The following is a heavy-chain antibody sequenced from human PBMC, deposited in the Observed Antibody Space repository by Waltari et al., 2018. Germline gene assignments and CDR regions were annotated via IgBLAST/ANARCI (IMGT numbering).Heavy chain of an antibody. Sequence: QVQLVASGGGVVQPGRSLSLPCAASGFTFSSYGMHRVRPATGKGLEWVAVISYDGSNKYYADSVKGRFTISRDNSKNTLYLQMNSLRAEDTAVYYCAKEVTIFGVVIPNWFDPWGQGTLVTVSS. V-gene: IGHV3-30*18. CDR1: GFTFSSYG. J-gene: IGHJ5*02. D-gene: IGHD3-3*01. CDR2: ISYDGSNK. CDR3: AKEVTIFGVVIPNWFDP.